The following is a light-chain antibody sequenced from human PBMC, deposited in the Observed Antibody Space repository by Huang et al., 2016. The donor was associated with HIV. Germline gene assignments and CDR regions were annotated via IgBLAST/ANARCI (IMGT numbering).Light chain of an antibody. CDR1: QSVSSTY. CDR3: QQYGSSPPWT. V-gene: IGKV3-20*01. CDR2: GAS. J-gene: IGKJ1*01. Sequence: EIVLTQSPGIMSSSPGERVTLACRASQSVSSTYLAWYQQKPGQAPRLLIYGASSRATGSPDSFSGSVSGTYFTLTISILEPEDFAVYYCQQYGSSPPWTFGQGTKVEIK.